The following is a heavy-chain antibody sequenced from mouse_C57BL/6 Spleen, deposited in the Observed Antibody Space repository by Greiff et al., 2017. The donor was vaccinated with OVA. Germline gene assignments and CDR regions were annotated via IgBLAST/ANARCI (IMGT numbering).Heavy chain of an antibody. V-gene: IGHV1-22*01. Sequence: VQLQQSGPELVKPGASVKMSCKASGYTFTDYNMHWVKQSHGKSLEWIGYINPNNGGTSYNQKFKGKATLTVNKSSSTAYMELRSLTSEDSAVYYCASLGREGSWFAYWGQGTLVTVSA. CDR1: GYTFTDYN. CDR3: ASLGREGSWFAY. CDR2: INPNNGGT. J-gene: IGHJ3*01. D-gene: IGHD4-1*01.